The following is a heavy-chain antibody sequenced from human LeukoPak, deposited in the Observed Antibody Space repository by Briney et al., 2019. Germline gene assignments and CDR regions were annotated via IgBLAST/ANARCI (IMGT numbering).Heavy chain of an antibody. D-gene: IGHD3-9*01. Sequence: PSETLSLTCTVSGGSISSSSYYWGWIRQPPGKGLEWIGSIYYSGSTYYNPSLKSRVTISVDTSKNQFSLKLSSVTAADTAVYYCARDSLRYFDWLLWAIDYWGQGTLVTVSS. CDR2: IYYSGST. CDR3: ARDSLRYFDWLLWAIDY. V-gene: IGHV4-39*07. CDR1: GGSISSSSYY. J-gene: IGHJ4*02.